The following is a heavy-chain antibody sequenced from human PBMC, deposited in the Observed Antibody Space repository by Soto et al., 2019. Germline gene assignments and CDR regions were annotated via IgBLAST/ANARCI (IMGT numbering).Heavy chain of an antibody. D-gene: IGHD1-1*01. CDR2: ISAHNGNT. Sequence: QVHLVQSGAEVKKPGASVKVSCKGSGYAFTTYGITWVRQAPGQGLEWMGWISAHNGNTNYAQKPQGRVTVTRDTSTSTAYMELRSLRSDDTAVYYCARGRYGDYWGQGPLVTVSS. CDR3: ARGRYGDY. V-gene: IGHV1-18*01. CDR1: GYAFTTYG. J-gene: IGHJ4*02.